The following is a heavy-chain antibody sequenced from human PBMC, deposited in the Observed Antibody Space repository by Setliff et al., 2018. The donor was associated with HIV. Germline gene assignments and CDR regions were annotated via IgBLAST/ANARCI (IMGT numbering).Heavy chain of an antibody. D-gene: IGHD5-12*01. CDR1: GGSISSSSYY. Sequence: PSETLSLTCTVSGGSISSSSYYWGWIRQPPGKGLEWIGSIYYSGSTYYNPSLKSRVTISVDTSKNQFSLKLTSVTAADTAVYYCQGLYSGYHNRFDPWGQGTLVTVSS. CDR2: IYYSGST. CDR3: QGLYSGYHNRFDP. V-gene: IGHV4-39*01. J-gene: IGHJ5*02.